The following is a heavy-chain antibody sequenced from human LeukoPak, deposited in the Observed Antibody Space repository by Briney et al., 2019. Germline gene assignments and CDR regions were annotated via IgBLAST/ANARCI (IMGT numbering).Heavy chain of an antibody. V-gene: IGHV5-51*01. CDR2: IYPGDSDT. J-gene: IGHJ4*02. Sequence: GESLKISCKGSGYSFTSYWIGWVRQMPGKGLEWMGIIYPGDSDTRYSPSFQGQVTISADKSFSTAYLQWSSLKASDTAMYYCARHVSVWGSYRDYWGQGTLVTVSS. D-gene: IGHD3-16*02. CDR1: GYSFTSYW. CDR3: ARHVSVWGSYRDY.